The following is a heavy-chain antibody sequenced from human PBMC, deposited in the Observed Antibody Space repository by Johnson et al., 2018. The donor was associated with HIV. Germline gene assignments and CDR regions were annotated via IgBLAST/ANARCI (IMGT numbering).Heavy chain of an antibody. D-gene: IGHD6-13*01. J-gene: IGHJ3*02. CDR1: GFIFNDYA. Sequence: VQVVESGGGMVQPGRSLRLSCAATGFIFNDYALHWVRQAPGKGLEWVSGIRWNSGNTGYADSVKARFTISRDNATNSLYLQMNSLRAEDTPLYYCEKVVGIAAAGWDAFDIWGQGTMVTVSS. CDR2: IRWNSGNT. V-gene: IGHV3-9*01. CDR3: EKVVGIAAAGWDAFDI.